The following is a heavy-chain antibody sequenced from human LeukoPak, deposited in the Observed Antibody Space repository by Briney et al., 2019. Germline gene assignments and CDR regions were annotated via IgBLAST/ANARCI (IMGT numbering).Heavy chain of an antibody. Sequence: SETLSLTCAVSGGSISSGGYYWSWIRQHPGKGLEWIGYIYYSGSTYYNPSLKSRVTISVDTSKNQFSLKLSSVTAADTAVYYCASVYDSSGYYPFWGQGTLVTVSS. D-gene: IGHD3-22*01. J-gene: IGHJ4*02. CDR3: ASVYDSSGYYPF. V-gene: IGHV4-31*11. CDR1: GGSISSGGYY. CDR2: IYYSGST.